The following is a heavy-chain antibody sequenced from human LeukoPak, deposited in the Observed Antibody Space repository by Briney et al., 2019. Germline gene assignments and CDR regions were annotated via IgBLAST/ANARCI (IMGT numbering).Heavy chain of an antibody. CDR3: ATPWELLGTDAFDI. CDR2: INPNTGGT. D-gene: IGHD1-26*01. J-gene: IGHJ3*02. V-gene: IGHV1-2*02. CDR1: GYTFTGYY. Sequence: ASVKVSCKASGYTFTGYYMHWVRQAPGQGLEWMGWINPNTGGTNYAQNFQGRVTMTRDTSISTAYMELSRLRSDDTAVYYCATPWELLGTDAFDIWGQGTMVTVSS.